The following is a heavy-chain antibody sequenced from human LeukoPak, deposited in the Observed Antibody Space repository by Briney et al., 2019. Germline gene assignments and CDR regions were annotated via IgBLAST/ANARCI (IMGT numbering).Heavy chain of an antibody. CDR1: GGSISSGGYS. CDR3: ARDGGAMGSFDY. CDR2: IYHSGST. V-gene: IGHV4-30-2*01. D-gene: IGHD3-16*01. J-gene: IGHJ4*02. Sequence: SQTLSLTCAVSGGSISSGGYSWSWIRQPPGKGLEWIGYIYHSGSTYYNPSLKSRVPISVDRSKNQFSLKLSSVTAADTAVYYCARDGGAMGSFDYWGQGTLVTVSS.